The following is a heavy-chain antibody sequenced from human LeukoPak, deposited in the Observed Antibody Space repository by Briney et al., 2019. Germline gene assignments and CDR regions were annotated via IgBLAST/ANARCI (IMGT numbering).Heavy chain of an antibody. CDR2: ISGSGGST. D-gene: IGHD5-12*01. Sequence: GGSLRLSCAASGFTFSSYAMSWVRQAPGKGLEWVSAISGSGGSTYYADSVKGRFTISRENSKNTLYLQMNSLRAEDTAVYYCAKDDGGWLLPSFDYWGQGTLVTVSS. J-gene: IGHJ4*02. V-gene: IGHV3-23*01. CDR3: AKDDGGWLLPSFDY. CDR1: GFTFSSYA.